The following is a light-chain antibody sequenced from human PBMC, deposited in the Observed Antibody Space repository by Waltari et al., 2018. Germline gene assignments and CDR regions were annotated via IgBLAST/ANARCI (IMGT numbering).Light chain of an antibody. J-gene: IGKJ4*01. V-gene: IGKV3-11*01. CDR3: QQRRDWPLT. CDR1: QSVTIY. Sequence: DIVLTQSTAILSLSPGERASLSCRASQSVTIYLAWYQQQPGQAPRLLIYDTSNRATGIPARFSGSGFGTDFTLTISSLEPEDFAIYYCQQRRDWPLTFGGGTKVEIK. CDR2: DTS.